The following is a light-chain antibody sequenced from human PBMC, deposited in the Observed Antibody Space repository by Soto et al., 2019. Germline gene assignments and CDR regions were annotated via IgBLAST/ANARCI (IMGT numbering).Light chain of an antibody. CDR2: TNN. V-gene: IGLV1-47*01. J-gene: IGLJ7*01. Sequence: QSVLTQPPSASGTPGQRVTISCSGSSSNIGSNYVYWYQQLPRTAPKLLIYTNNQRPSGVPDRFSGSKSGTSASLAISGLRSDDEADYYCAAWDDSLSGAVFGGGTQLTVL. CDR1: SSNIGSNY. CDR3: AAWDDSLSGAV.